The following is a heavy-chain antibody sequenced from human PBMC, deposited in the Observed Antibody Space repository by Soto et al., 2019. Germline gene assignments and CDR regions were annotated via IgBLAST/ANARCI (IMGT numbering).Heavy chain of an antibody. V-gene: IGHV1-69*12. CDR1: GGTFSSYA. CDR3: ATPQSIQAYYYGMDV. Sequence: QVQLVQSGAEVKKPGSSVKVSCNASGGTFSSYAISWVRQAPGQGLEWMGGIIAILGTADYAQKFQGRVKITADESTSTAYMELSSLRSEDTAVYYCATPQSIQAYYYGMDVWGQGTTVTVSS. J-gene: IGHJ6*02. CDR2: IIAILGTA. D-gene: IGHD6-6*01.